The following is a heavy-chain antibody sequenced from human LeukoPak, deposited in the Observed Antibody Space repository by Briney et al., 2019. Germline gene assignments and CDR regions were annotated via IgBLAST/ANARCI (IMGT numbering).Heavy chain of an antibody. CDR1: GYTFTGYY. CDR3: ARGRGLWFGVSGYMDV. V-gene: IGHV1-2*02. D-gene: IGHD3-10*01. Sequence: ASVKVSCKASGYTFTGYYMHWVRQAPGQGLGWMGWINLNSGGTNYAQKFQGRVTMTRDTSISTAYMELSRLRSDDTAVYYCARGRGLWFGVSGYMDVWGKGTTVTVSS. CDR2: INLNSGGT. J-gene: IGHJ6*03.